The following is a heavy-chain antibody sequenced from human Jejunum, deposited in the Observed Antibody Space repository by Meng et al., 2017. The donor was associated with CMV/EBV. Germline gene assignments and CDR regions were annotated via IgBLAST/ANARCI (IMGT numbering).Heavy chain of an antibody. V-gene: IGHV3-30*02. CDR1: GFIFSTTD. Sequence: QVHLVESGXXXXXPXGSLRLSCAASGFIFSTTDMHWVRQGPGKGLEWVAFMRFDGTKRHYANFVKGRFTISRDNSQNTLYLQMNSLTIQDTGVYFCAKGDFHWGQGTLVTVSS. CDR2: MRFDGTKR. J-gene: IGHJ4*02. D-gene: IGHD2-21*02. CDR3: AKGDFH.